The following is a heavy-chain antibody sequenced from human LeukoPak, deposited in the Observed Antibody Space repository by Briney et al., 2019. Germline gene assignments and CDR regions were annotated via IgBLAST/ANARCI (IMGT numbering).Heavy chain of an antibody. D-gene: IGHD5-18*01. V-gene: IGHV4-4*07. Sequence: PSETLSLTCIVSGGSISSFYWSWIRQPAGKGLEWIGRIYTSGSTNYNPSLKSRVTMSVDTSKNQFSLKLNSVTAADTAVYYCARGYSYGPGDVFDIWGQGTMVTVSS. J-gene: IGHJ3*02. CDR2: IYTSGST. CDR3: ARGYSYGPGDVFDI. CDR1: GGSISSFY.